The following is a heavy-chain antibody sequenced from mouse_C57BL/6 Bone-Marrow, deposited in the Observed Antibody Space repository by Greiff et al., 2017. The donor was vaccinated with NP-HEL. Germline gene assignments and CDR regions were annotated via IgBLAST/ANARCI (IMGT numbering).Heavy chain of an antibody. V-gene: IGHV1-74*01. D-gene: IGHD2-3*01. J-gene: IGHJ3*01. Sequence: VQLQQSGAELVKPGASVKVSCKASGYTFTSYWMHWVKQRPGQGLEWIGRIHPSDSDTNYNQKFKGKATLTVDKSSSTAYMQLSSLTSEDSAVYYCAIYYDGYSRFAYWGQGTLVTVSA. CDR2: IHPSDSDT. CDR1: GYTFTSYW. CDR3: AIYYDGYSRFAY.